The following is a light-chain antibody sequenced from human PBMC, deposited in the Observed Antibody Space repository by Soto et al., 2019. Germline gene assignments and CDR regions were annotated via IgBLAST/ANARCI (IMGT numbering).Light chain of an antibody. CDR3: QDYNNWPWT. CDR1: QSVSSN. V-gene: IGKV3-15*01. Sequence: EIVLTQSPGTLSLSPGERATLSCRASQSVSSNLAWYQQKPGQAPRLLIYGASTRATGIPARFSGSGSGTEFTLTISSLQSEDFAVYFCQDYNNWPWTFGQGTKVDI. CDR2: GAS. J-gene: IGKJ1*01.